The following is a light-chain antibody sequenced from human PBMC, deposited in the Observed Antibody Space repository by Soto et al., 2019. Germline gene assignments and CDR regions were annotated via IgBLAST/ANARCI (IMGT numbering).Light chain of an antibody. V-gene: IGKV3-15*01. J-gene: IGKJ4*01. CDR2: DAS. CDR3: HQYNNWPPLT. CDR1: QSVGSN. Sequence: EIVMTQSPATLSVSPGERATLSCRASQSVGSNLAWYQLKPGQTPRLLIHDASTRATGIPARFSGSGSGTEFTLTISSLQSEDFALYYCHQYNNWPPLTFGGGTKVEIK.